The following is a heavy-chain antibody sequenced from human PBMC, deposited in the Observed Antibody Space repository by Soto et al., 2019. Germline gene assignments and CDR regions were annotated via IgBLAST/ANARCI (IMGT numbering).Heavy chain of an antibody. CDR1: GFTFSSYW. D-gene: IGHD1-26*01. J-gene: IGHJ5*02. V-gene: IGHV3-7*04. CDR2: IKQAGSER. Sequence: EVQLVESGGGLVQPGGSLRLSCAASGFTFSSYWMSWVRQAPGKGLEWVANIKQAGSERYYVDSVKGRFTISRDNGKNSLYLQMNSLRAEDTAVYYCATVVGAPNWFDPWGQGTLVTVS. CDR3: ATVVGAPNWFDP.